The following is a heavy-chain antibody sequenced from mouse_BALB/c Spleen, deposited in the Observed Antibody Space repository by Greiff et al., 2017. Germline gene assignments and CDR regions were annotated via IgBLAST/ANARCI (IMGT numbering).Heavy chain of an antibody. CDR3: ARGDGNYLDY. J-gene: IGHJ2*01. CDR1: GYAFSSYW. V-gene: IGHV1-80*01. D-gene: IGHD2-1*01. Sequence: VQLQESGAELVRPGSSVKISCKASGYAFSSYWMNWVKQRPGQGLEWIGQIYPGDGDTNYNGKFKGKATLTADKSSSTAYMQLSSLTSEDSAVYFCARGDGNYLDYWGQGTTLTVSS. CDR2: IYPGDGDT.